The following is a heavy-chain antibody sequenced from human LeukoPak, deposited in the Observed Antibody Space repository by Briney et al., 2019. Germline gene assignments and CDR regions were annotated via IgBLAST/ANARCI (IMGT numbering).Heavy chain of an antibody. CDR2: IQNDEIDK. V-gene: IGHV3-30*02. CDR1: GFTSSTYG. Sequence: GGSLRLSCAASGFTSSTYGMHWVRRAPCKGLEWVAFIQNDEIDKFYADSVKGRFTVSRDNSKNTLYLQMNSLRPEDTAVYYCAKERKLLPFDCWGQGTLVTVSS. D-gene: IGHD4-23*01. J-gene: IGHJ4*02. CDR3: AKERKLLPFDC.